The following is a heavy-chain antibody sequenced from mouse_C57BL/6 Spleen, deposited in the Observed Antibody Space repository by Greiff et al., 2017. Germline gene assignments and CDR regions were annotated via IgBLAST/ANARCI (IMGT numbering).Heavy chain of an antibody. Sequence: VQLKQSGPVLVKPGASVKMSCKASGYTFTDYYMNWVKQSHGKSLEWIGVINPYNGGTSYNQKFKGKATLTVDKSSSTAYMELNSLTSEDSAVYYCAREDYGSSHWYFDVWGTGTTVTVSS. J-gene: IGHJ1*03. CDR2: INPYNGGT. CDR1: GYTFTDYY. CDR3: AREDYGSSHWYFDV. D-gene: IGHD1-1*01. V-gene: IGHV1-19*01.